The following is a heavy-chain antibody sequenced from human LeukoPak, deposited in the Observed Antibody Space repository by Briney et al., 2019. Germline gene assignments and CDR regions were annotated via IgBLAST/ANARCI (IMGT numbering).Heavy chain of an antibody. CDR1: GGSISSGDYY. CDR2: IYYSGST. CDR3: ARVGSSWDLVFDY. J-gene: IGHJ4*02. Sequence: SQTLSLTCTVSGGSISSGDYYWSWIRQPPGKGLEWIGYIYYSGSTYYNPSLKSRVTISVDTSKNQFSLKLSSETAADTAVYYCARVGSSWDLVFDYWGQGTLVTVSS. V-gene: IGHV4-30-4*01. D-gene: IGHD6-13*01.